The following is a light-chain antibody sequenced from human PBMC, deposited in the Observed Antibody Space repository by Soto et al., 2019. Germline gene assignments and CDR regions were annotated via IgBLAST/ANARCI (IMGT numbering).Light chain of an antibody. CDR2: DVS. CDR3: SSYTSSFYV. V-gene: IGLV2-14*01. Sequence: QSVLTQPASVSGSPGQSITISCTGTSSDVGGYNYVSWYQQHLGKAPKLMIYDVSNRPSGVSNRFSGSKSGNTASLTISGLQAEDEADYYCSSYTSSFYVFGTGTKVTV. J-gene: IGLJ1*01. CDR1: SSDVGGYNY.